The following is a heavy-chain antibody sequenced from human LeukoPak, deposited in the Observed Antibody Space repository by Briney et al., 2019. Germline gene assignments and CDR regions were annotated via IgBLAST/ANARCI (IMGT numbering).Heavy chain of an antibody. Sequence: GGSLRLSCAASGFTFSSFAMSWVRQAPGKGLEWVAVISYDGSNKYYADSVKGRFTISRDNSKNTLYLQMNSLRAEDTAVYYCAKDRLATTVTTLDYWGQGTLVTVSS. J-gene: IGHJ4*02. CDR3: AKDRLATTVTTLDY. V-gene: IGHV3-30*18. D-gene: IGHD4-17*01. CDR2: ISYDGSNK. CDR1: GFTFSSFA.